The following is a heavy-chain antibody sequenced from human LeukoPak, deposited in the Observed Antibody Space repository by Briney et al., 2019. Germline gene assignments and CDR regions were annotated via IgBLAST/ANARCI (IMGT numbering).Heavy chain of an antibody. D-gene: IGHD5-12*01. Sequence: PGGSLRLSCAASGFTSDDYAMHWVPQAPGKGLEWVSDISWNSGSIGYADSVKGRFTISRDNAKNSLYLQMNSLRAEDTALYYCAKDMSFDVGGYASGFGYWGQGTLVTVSS. J-gene: IGHJ4*02. CDR2: ISWNSGSI. CDR3: AKDMSFDVGGYASGFGY. CDR1: GFTSDDYA. V-gene: IGHV3-9*02.